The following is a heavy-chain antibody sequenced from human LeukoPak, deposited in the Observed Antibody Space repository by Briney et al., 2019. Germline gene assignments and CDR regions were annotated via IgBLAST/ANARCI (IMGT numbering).Heavy chain of an antibody. D-gene: IGHD6-19*01. Sequence: SETLSLTCIVSGGSISSGSYYWSWIRQPAGKGLEWIGRIYTSGSTNYNPSLKSRVTISVDTSKNQFSLKLSSVTAADTAVYYCARGRPGYSSGWTQPPNWFDPWGQGTLVTVSS. CDR1: GGSISSGSYY. CDR2: IYTSGST. V-gene: IGHV4-61*02. J-gene: IGHJ5*02. CDR3: ARGRPGYSSGWTQPPNWFDP.